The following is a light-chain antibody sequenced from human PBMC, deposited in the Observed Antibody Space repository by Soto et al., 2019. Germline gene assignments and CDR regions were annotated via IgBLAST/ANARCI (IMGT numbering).Light chain of an antibody. CDR3: WSYAGSFTYV. CDR1: SSDVGSYTL. J-gene: IGLJ1*01. V-gene: IGLV2-23*02. CDR2: EVS. Sequence: QSALTQPASVSGSPGQSITISCTGSSSDVGSYTLVSWYQQHPGKVPKLMIYEVSKRPSGVSVRFSGSRSGNTASLTISGLQAEDEADYFCWSYAGSFTYVFGPGTKVTVL.